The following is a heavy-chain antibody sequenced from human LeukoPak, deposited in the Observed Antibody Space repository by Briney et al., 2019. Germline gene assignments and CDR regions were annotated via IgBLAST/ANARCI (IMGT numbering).Heavy chain of an antibody. D-gene: IGHD3-10*01. V-gene: IGHV3-21*01. Sequence: GGSLRLSCAASGFTFNYYGMNWVRQAPGKGLEWVSSISSGGNHIYYADSVKGRFTISRDNARNSLHLQMSSLRAGDTAVYYCARDLWSRGDAFDIWGQGTMVAVSS. CDR3: ARDLWSRGDAFDI. CDR2: ISSGGNHI. J-gene: IGHJ3*02. CDR1: GFTFNYYG.